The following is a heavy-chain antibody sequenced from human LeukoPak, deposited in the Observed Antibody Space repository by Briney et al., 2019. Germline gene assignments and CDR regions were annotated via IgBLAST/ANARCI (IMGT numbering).Heavy chain of an antibody. D-gene: IGHD2-2*01. J-gene: IGHJ4*02. CDR1: GFTFSSYG. CDR3: AKDPNCSSTSCYDY. V-gene: IGHV3-30*18. CDR2: ISYDGSNK. Sequence: GRPLRLSCAASGFTFSSYGIHWVRQAPGKGLEGVAVISYDGSNKYYADSVKGRFTISRDNSKNTLYLQMNSLRAEDTAVYYCAKDPNCSSTSCYDYWGQGTLVTVSS.